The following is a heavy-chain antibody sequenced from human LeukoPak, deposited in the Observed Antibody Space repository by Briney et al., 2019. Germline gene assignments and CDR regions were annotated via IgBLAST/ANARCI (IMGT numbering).Heavy chain of an antibody. CDR1: GGSFCGYN. CDR3: ARRGGSSWPKNWFDP. CDR2: INHSGST. Sequence: SETLSLTCAVYGGSFCGYNWSWIRQPPGKGLEWIGEINHSGSTNYNPSLKSRVTISVDTSKNQFSLKLSSVTAADTAVYYCARRGGSSWPKNWFDPWGQGTLVTVSS. D-gene: IGHD6-13*01. J-gene: IGHJ5*02. V-gene: IGHV4-34*01.